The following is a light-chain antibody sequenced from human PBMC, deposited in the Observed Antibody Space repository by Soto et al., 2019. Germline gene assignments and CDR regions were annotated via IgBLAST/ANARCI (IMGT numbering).Light chain of an antibody. Sequence: DIQMTQSPSTLSASVGDRVTITCRASQSISSWLAWYQQRPREAPKLLIYGASSLKSGVPSRFSGSGSGTEFTLTISSLQPTDFATYYCQQSATSSPTFGQGTKLEI. V-gene: IGKV1-5*01. CDR1: QSISSW. CDR2: GAS. CDR3: QQSATSSPT. J-gene: IGKJ2*01.